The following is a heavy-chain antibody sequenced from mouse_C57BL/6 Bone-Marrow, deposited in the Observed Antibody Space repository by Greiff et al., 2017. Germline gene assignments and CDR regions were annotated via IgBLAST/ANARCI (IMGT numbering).Heavy chain of an antibody. J-gene: IGHJ3*01. CDR1: GYTFTSYW. D-gene: IGHD1-1*01. CDR3: ARSHYYYGSSLFAY. CDR2: IHPNSGST. V-gene: IGHV1-64*01. Sequence: QVHVKQPGAELVKPGASVKLSCKASGYTFTSYWMHWVKQRPGQGLEWIGMIHPNSGSTNYNEKFKSKATLTVDKSSSTAYMQLSSLTSEDSAVYYCARSHYYYGSSLFAYWGQGTLVTVSA.